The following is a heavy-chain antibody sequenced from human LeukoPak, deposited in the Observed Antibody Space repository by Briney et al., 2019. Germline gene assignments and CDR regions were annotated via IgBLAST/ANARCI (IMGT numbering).Heavy chain of an antibody. J-gene: IGHJ4*02. CDR3: ARHVVDWGSNYYFDY. CDR1: GDSISTYY. V-gene: IGHV4-59*08. Sequence: SETLSLTCTVSGDSISTYYWSWIRQPPEKGLEWLGYIYYTGTTNYNPSLKTRVTISVDTSKNQFSLKLSSVTAADTAVYYCARHVVDWGSNYYFDYWGQGTLVTVSS. D-gene: IGHD7-27*01. CDR2: IYYTGTT.